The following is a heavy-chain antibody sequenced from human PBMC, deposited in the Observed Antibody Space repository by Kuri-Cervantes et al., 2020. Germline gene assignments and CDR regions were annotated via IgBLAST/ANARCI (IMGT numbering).Heavy chain of an antibody. Sequence: GGSLRLSCAASGFTFSSYSMNWVRQAPGKGLEWVSYISSSGSTIYYADSVKGRFTISRDNAKNSLYLQMNSLRAEDTAVYYCARDKSGWYSFDYWGQGTLVTVSS. V-gene: IGHV3-48*04. CDR1: GFTFSSYS. D-gene: IGHD6-19*01. J-gene: IGHJ4*02. CDR2: ISSSGSTI. CDR3: ARDKSGWYSFDY.